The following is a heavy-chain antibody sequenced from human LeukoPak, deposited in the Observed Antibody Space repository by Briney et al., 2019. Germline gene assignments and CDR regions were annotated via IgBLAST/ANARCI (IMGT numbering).Heavy chain of an antibody. CDR1: GGSISSYY. CDR3: ARDTYYYDSSGYWPAFDI. J-gene: IGHJ3*02. Sequence: KSSETLPLTCTVSGGSISSYYWGWIRQPAGKGLEWIGRIYTSGSTNYNPSLKSRVTMSVDTSKNQFSLKLSSATAADTAVYYCARDTYYYDSSGYWPAFDIWGQGTMVTVSS. V-gene: IGHV4-4*07. CDR2: IYTSGST. D-gene: IGHD3-22*01.